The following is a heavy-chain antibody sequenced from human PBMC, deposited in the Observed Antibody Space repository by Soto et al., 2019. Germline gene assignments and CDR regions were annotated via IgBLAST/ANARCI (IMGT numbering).Heavy chain of an antibody. CDR3: AKDHGYSSGWSFGY. J-gene: IGHJ4*02. D-gene: IGHD6-19*01. CDR2: ISYDGSNK. CDR1: GFTFSSCG. Sequence: PGGSLRLSCAASGFTFSSCGMHWVRQAPGKGLEWVAVISYDGSNKYYADSVKGRFTISRDNSKNTLYLQMNSLRAEDTAVYYCAKDHGYSSGWSFGYWGRGTLVTVSS. V-gene: IGHV3-30*18.